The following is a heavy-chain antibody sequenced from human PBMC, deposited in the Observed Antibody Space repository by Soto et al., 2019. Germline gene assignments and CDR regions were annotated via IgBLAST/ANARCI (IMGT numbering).Heavy chain of an antibody. V-gene: IGHV4-39*01. CDR3: ASLPIAAAGTYYYYGMDV. Sequence: SETLSLTCTVSGGSISSSSYYWGWIRQPPGKGLEWIGSIYYSGSTYYNPSLKSRVTISVDTSKNQFSLKLSSVTAADTAVYYCASLPIAAAGTYYYYGMDVWGQGTTVTVSS. D-gene: IGHD6-13*01. CDR2: IYYSGST. CDR1: GGSISSSSYY. J-gene: IGHJ6*02.